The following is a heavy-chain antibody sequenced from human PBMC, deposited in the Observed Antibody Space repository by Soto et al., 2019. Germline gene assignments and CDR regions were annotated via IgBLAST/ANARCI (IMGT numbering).Heavy chain of an antibody. Sequence: PGGSLRLSCAASGFTFSSYAMSWVRQAPGKGLEWVSAISGSGGSTYYADSVKGRFTISRDNSKNTLYLQMNSLRAEDTAVYYCAKGTTSIAARPVVDPPGYWGQGTLVTVSS. J-gene: IGHJ4*02. CDR3: AKGTTSIAARPVVDPPGY. V-gene: IGHV3-23*01. D-gene: IGHD6-6*01. CDR1: GFTFSSYA. CDR2: ISGSGGST.